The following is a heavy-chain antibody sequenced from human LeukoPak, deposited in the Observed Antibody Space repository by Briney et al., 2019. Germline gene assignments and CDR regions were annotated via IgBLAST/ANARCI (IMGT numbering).Heavy chain of an antibody. CDR1: GXTFSDYV. J-gene: IGHJ4*02. CDR2: ISIDGNNK. CDR3: AKDQSQ. V-gene: IGHV3-30*18. Sequence: GGSLRLSCAASGXTFSDYVMHWVRQAPGKGLEWVAVISIDGNNKYYGDSVEGRFTISRDNSKNTLYLQINSMRPEDTAVYYCAKDQSQWGQGTLVIVSS.